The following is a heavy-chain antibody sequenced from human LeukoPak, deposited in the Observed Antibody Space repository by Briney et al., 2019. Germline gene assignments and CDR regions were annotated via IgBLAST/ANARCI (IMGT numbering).Heavy chain of an antibody. CDR2: IYTSGST. J-gene: IGHJ4*02. CDR3: ASLYYDSSGYYSFDY. D-gene: IGHD3-22*01. Sequence: PSETLSLTCTVSGGSISSGSYYWSWIRQPAGKGLEWIGRIYTSGSTNYNPSLKSRVTILVDTSKNQFSLKLSSVTAADTAVYYCASLYYDSSGYYSFDYWGQGTLVTVSS. CDR1: GGSISSGSYY. V-gene: IGHV4-61*02.